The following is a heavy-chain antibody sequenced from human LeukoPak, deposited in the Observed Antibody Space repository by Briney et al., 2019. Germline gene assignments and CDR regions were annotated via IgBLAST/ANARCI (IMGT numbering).Heavy chain of an antibody. CDR3: AKGSDGYKFYQYHYMDV. CDR2: IGTAGEI. V-gene: IGHV3-13*01. J-gene: IGHJ6*03. CDR1: GFTFSSYD. Sequence: GGSLRLSCAASGFTFSSYDIHWVRQATGKGLEWVSGIGTAGEIYYPGSVKGRFTISRENAKNSLYLQMNSLRAGDTAVYYCAKGSDGYKFYQYHYMDVWGKGTTVTISS. D-gene: IGHD5-24*01.